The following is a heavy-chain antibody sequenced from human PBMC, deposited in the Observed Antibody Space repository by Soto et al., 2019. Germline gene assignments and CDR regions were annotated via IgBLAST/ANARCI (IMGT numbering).Heavy chain of an antibody. CDR3: ARRSTAEVQGYYFDF. J-gene: IGHJ4*02. CDR2: IYYSGST. CDR1: GGSISSGGYY. Sequence: SETRSLTWTVSGGSISSGGYYWSGIRQPPGKGLEWIGYIYYSGSTYYDPSLKGRLTISVDTSKNQFSLKLTSVTAADTAVYYCARRSTAEVQGYYFDFWGQGTLVTVSS. D-gene: IGHD4-17*01. V-gene: IGHV4-30-4*01.